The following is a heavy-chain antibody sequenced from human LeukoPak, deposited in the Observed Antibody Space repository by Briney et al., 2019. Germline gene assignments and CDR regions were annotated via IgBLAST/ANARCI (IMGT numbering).Heavy chain of an antibody. CDR1: GFTFSSYW. CDR3: ARIPHGLRFLEWLYNWFDP. Sequence: TGGSLRLSCAASGFTFSSYWMHWVRQAPGKGLVWVSRINTDGSSTSYADSVKGRFTISRDNAKNTLYLQMNSLRAEDTAVYYCARIPHGLRFLEWLYNWFDPWGQGTLVTVSS. D-gene: IGHD3-3*01. CDR2: INTDGSST. J-gene: IGHJ5*02. V-gene: IGHV3-74*01.